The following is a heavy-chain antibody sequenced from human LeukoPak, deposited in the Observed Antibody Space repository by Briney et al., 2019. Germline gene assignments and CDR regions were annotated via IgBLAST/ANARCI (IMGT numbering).Heavy chain of an antibody. V-gene: IGHV3-7*03. D-gene: IGHD2-15*01. CDR1: GFTFSSYW. J-gene: IGHJ4*02. Sequence: GGSLRLSCAASGFTFSSYWMSWVRQAPGKGLEWVAHIKQDGSEKYYVDSVKGRFTISRDNAKNSLYLQMNSLRAEDTAVYYCARGYCSGGSCYSNIDYWGQGTLVTVSS. CDR3: ARGYCSGGSCYSNIDY. CDR2: IKQDGSEK.